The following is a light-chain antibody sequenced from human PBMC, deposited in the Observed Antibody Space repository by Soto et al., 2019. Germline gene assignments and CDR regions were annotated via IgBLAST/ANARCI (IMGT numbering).Light chain of an antibody. CDR1: QDISNY. J-gene: IGKJ4*01. CDR2: DSS. Sequence: DIQMTQSPSSLSASVGDRVTITCQARQDISNYLSWYQQRPGKAPKLLIYDSSNLETGVPSRFSGGGSGTHFTFTISSLQPEDIATYYCQQSDSLPLTFGGGTKVDIK. V-gene: IGKV1-33*01. CDR3: QQSDSLPLT.